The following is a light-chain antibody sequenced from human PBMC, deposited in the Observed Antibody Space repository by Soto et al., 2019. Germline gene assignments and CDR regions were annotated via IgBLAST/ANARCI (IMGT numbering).Light chain of an antibody. CDR2: GAS. J-gene: IGKJ4*01. V-gene: IGKV3-20*01. Sequence: EIVLTQSPDTLSLSPGERATLSCRASQTVNSRFLAWYQQKPGQAPRLLIYGASTRATGIPDRFSGSGSGTDFTLTISRLETEDFVVYYCQQYGSSPLTFGGGTKVEIK. CDR1: QTVNSRF. CDR3: QQYGSSPLT.